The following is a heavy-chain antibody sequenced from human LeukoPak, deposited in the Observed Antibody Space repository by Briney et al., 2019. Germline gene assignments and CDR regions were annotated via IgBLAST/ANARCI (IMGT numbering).Heavy chain of an antibody. J-gene: IGHJ4*02. CDR1: GYSFTSFW. Sequence: PGESLEISCQGSGYSFTSFWIAWVRQMPGKGLEWMGIIYPDDSDIRYSPSFQGQVTISADKSISAAYLQWSSLKASDTAMYYCARLHYYDSSAYYLYYFDYWGQGTLVTVSS. CDR2: IYPDDSDI. V-gene: IGHV5-51*01. CDR3: ARLHYYDSSAYYLYYFDY. D-gene: IGHD3-22*01.